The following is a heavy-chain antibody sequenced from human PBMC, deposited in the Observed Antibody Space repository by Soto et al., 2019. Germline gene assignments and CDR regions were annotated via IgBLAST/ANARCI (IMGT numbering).Heavy chain of an antibody. CDR3: ARNPQYKWNDRRRDFDI. CDR1: GGSFSGYY. D-gene: IGHD1-20*01. CDR2: INHSGST. Sequence: SETLSLTCAVYGGSFSGYYWSWIRQPPGKGLEWIGEINHSGSTNYNPSLKSRVTISVDTSKNQFSLKLSSVTAADTAVYYCARNPQYKWNDRRRDFDIWGQGTMVTVSS. J-gene: IGHJ3*02. V-gene: IGHV4-34*01.